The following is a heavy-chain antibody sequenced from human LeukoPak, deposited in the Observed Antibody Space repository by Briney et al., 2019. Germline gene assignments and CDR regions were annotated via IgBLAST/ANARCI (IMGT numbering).Heavy chain of an antibody. CDR2: ISGNGGST. Sequence: GGSLRLSCGASGFTFSNYWMSWVRQAPGKGLEWVSAISGNGGSTYYADSVKGRFTISRDNSKNTVNLQMNSLRVEDTAVYYCAKDRNWGSGFDYWGQGTLVTVPS. V-gene: IGHV3-23*01. D-gene: IGHD7-27*01. CDR3: AKDRNWGSGFDY. J-gene: IGHJ4*02. CDR1: GFTFSNYW.